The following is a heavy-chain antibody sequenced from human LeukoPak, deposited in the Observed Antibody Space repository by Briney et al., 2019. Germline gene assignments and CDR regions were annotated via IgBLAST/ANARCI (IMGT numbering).Heavy chain of an antibody. D-gene: IGHD1-14*01. CDR2: INSDGSST. Sequence: GGSLRLSCAASGFTFSSYWMHWVRQVPGKGLVWVSRINSDGSSTTYAHSVKGRFTISRDNAKNTLYLQMNSLRVEDTAVYYCVREPQAEYYFDYWGQGTLVTVSS. CDR1: GFTFSSYW. J-gene: IGHJ4*02. V-gene: IGHV3-74*01. CDR3: VREPQAEYYFDY.